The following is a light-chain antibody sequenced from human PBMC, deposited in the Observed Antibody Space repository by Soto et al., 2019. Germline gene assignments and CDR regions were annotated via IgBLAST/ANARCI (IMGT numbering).Light chain of an antibody. Sequence: EIVMTQSPATLSVSPGVRASLSCRASQSVSSYLAWYQQKPGQAPRLLFYGASNRATAIPDRFSGSGFGTDFTLTITRLESEDFAVYYCQQYGDSPQTFGPGTKVDIK. CDR3: QQYGDSPQT. CDR2: GAS. CDR1: QSVSSY. J-gene: IGKJ1*01. V-gene: IGKV3D-15*01.